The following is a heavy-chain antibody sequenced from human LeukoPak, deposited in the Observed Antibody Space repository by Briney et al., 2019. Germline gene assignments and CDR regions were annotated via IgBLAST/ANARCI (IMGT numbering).Heavy chain of an antibody. CDR1: GYTFTSYA. CDR3: ATVGTDGDPYYFDY. D-gene: IGHD4-17*01. V-gene: IGHV1-3*01. Sequence: GASVKVSCKASGYTFTSYAMHWVRQAPGQRLEWMGWINAGNGNTKYSQKFQGRVTMTEDTSTDTAYMELSSLRSEDTAVYYCATVGTDGDPYYFDYWGQGTLVTVSS. CDR2: INAGNGNT. J-gene: IGHJ4*02.